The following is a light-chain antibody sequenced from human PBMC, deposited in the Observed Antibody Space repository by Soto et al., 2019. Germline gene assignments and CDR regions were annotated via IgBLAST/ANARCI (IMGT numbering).Light chain of an antibody. CDR1: QSVSRF. CDR2: DAS. CDR3: QQRLNWPPLT. J-gene: IGKJ4*01. V-gene: IGKV3-11*01. Sequence: EIVLTQSPATLSLFPGERATLSCRASQSVSRFLVWYQQKPGQAPRLIIYDASNRAAGVPPRFSGSGSGTDFTLTISSLEPEDSAVYYCQQRLNWPPLTFGGGTKVEIK.